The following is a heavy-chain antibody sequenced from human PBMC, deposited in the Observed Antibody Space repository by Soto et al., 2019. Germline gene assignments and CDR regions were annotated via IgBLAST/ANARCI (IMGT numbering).Heavy chain of an antibody. Sequence: LRLSCAASGFTFSSYGMHWVRQSPDKGLEWIAEVHISGHSNYNPSLRSRVSVSIDSSKNQFYLNLNSVTAADTAIYYCARVRQGCSANNCYFDPWGQGTQVTVSS. CDR1: GFTFSSYG. CDR2: VHISGHS. CDR3: ARVRQGCSANNCYFDP. V-gene: IGHV4-34*10. J-gene: IGHJ5*01. D-gene: IGHD1-1*01.